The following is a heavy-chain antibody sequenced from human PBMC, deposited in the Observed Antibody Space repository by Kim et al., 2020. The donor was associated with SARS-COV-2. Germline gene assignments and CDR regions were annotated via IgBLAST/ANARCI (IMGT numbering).Heavy chain of an antibody. V-gene: IGHV4-4*07. CDR3: AREAVDHCYYYGRDV. D-gene: IGHD2-15*01. Sequence: SETLSLTCTVSGGSISSYYWSWIRQPAGKGLEWIGRIYTSGSTNYNPSLKSRVTMSVDTSKNQFSLKLSSVTAADTAVYYCAREAVDHCYYYGRDVWGQGTTVTVSS. CDR2: IYTSGST. J-gene: IGHJ6*02. CDR1: GGSISSYY.